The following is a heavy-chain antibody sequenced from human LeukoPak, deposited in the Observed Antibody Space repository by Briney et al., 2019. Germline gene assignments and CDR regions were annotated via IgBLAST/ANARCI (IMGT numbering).Heavy chain of an antibody. CDR2: ISKSSNYI. CDR1: GFTFSTYT. J-gene: IGHJ4*02. CDR3: ARDRGSDYYGKDFDY. Sequence: GGSLRLSCAASGFTFSTYTMNWVRQAPGKGPEWVSSISKSSNYIFYADSVQGRFTISRDNAKNSLYLQMNSLRAEDTAVYYCARDRGSDYYGKDFDYWGQGTLVTVSS. V-gene: IGHV3-21*01. D-gene: IGHD2-21*02.